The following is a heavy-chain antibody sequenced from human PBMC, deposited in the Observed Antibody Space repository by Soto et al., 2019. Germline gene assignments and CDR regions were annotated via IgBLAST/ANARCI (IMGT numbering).Heavy chain of an antibody. CDR3: ARHRYYFDY. CDR1: GGSISSSSYY. V-gene: IGHV4-39*01. D-gene: IGHD3-16*02. J-gene: IGHJ4*02. CDR2: IYYSGST. Sequence: SECLSLTCTVSGGSISSSSYYWGWIRQPPGKGLEWIGSIYYSGSTYYNPSLKSRVTISVDTSKNQFSLKLSSVTAADTAVYYCARHRYYFDYWGQGTLVTVSS.